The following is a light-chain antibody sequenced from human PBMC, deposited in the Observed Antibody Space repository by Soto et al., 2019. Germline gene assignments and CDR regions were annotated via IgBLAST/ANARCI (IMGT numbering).Light chain of an antibody. Sequence: QSVLTQPASVSGSPGQSITISCTGTSSDVGSYNLVSWYQQHPGKAPKLMIYEGSKRPSGVSNRFSGSKSGNTASLTISGLQAEDEADYYCCSYMVVFGGGTKLTVL. CDR3: CSYMVV. CDR2: EGS. CDR1: SSDVGSYNL. J-gene: IGLJ2*01. V-gene: IGLV2-23*01.